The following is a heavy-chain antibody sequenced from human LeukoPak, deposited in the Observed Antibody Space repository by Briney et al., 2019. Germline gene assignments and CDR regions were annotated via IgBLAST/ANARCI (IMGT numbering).Heavy chain of an antibody. Sequence: ASVKVSCKASGGTFSSYTISWVRQAPGQGLKWMGRIIPILGIANYAQKFQGRVTITADKSTSTAYMELSSLRSEDTAVYYCARAVIAAAGNDFDYWGQGTLVTVSS. V-gene: IGHV1-69*02. CDR3: ARAVIAAAGNDFDY. CDR2: IIPILGIA. CDR1: GGTFSSYT. J-gene: IGHJ4*02. D-gene: IGHD6-13*01.